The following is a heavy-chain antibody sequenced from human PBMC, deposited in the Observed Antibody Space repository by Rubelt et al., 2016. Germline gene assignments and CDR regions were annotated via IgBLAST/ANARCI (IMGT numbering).Heavy chain of an antibody. D-gene: IGHD3-22*01. CDR3: TTAGYDDTNGYYYLEYFHY. CDR2: IIISSSFI. V-gene: IGHV3-21*03. Sequence: GKGLEWVSSIIISSSFIYYADSVKGRFTISRDNAKNSLYLQMNSLRGEDTAVYYCTTAGYDDTNGYYYLEYFHYWGQGTLVTVSS. J-gene: IGHJ1*01.